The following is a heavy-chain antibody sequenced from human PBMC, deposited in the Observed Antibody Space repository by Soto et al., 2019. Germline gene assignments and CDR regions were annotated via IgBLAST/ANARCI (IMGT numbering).Heavy chain of an antibody. CDR3: ARDITIFAEGSTPLWFDP. CDR2: IYYSGST. V-gene: IGHV4-31*03. J-gene: IGHJ5*02. D-gene: IGHD3-3*01. CDR1: GGSISSGGYY. Sequence: SETLSLTCTVSGGSISSGGYYWSWIRQHPGKGLEWIGYIYYSGSTYYNPSLKSRVTISVDTSKNQFSLKLSSVTAADTAVYYCARDITIFAEGSTPLWFDPWGQGTLVTVSS.